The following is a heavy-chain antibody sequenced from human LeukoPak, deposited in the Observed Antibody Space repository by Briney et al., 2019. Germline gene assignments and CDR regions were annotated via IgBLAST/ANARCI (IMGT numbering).Heavy chain of an antibody. Sequence: SETLSLTCAVSGASIASHSWWSWVRQPPGKGLEWFGEVYHSGGANYKPSLKSRVTISVDTSRNHFSLKLSSVTAADTAVYYCARSPGIAVAGPKRFDYWGQGTLVTVSS. J-gene: IGHJ4*02. D-gene: IGHD6-19*01. CDR1: GASIASHSW. V-gene: IGHV4/OR15-8*01. CDR3: ARSPGIAVAGPKRFDY. CDR2: VYHSGGA.